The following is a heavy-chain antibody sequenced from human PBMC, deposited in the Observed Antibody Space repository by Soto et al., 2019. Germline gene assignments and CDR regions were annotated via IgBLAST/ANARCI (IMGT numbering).Heavy chain of an antibody. CDR2: INPNSGDT. CDR3: ARGHCSSTSCYGSDYYYGLDV. CDR1: GYTFTAYY. J-gene: IGHJ6*02. V-gene: IGHV1-2*02. D-gene: IGHD2-2*01. Sequence: GASVKVSCKASGYTFTAYYMHWVRQAPGQGLEWMGWINPNSGDTSYAQKFQGRVTMTRDTSITTAYMELSRLRSDDTAVYYCARGHCSSTSCYGSDYYYGLDVWGQGTTVTGSS.